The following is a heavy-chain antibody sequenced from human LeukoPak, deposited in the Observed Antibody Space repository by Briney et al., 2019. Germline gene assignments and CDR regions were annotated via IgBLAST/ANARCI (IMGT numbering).Heavy chain of an antibody. Sequence: GGSLSFSVAALGLTFRNYWITWFAKAPGKGLKWVAHINQDGSEEHYMDSAKARFTISRDNAKNSLSLQMNSLRAEDTAVYYCVRDGGVSGYDLLDYWGQGTLVTVSS. CDR1: GLTFRNYW. J-gene: IGHJ4*02. CDR3: VRDGGVSGYDLLDY. D-gene: IGHD5-12*01. V-gene: IGHV3-7*01. CDR2: INQDGSEE.